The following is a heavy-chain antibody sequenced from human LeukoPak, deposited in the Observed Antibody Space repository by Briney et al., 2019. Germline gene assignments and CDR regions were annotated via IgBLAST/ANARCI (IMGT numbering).Heavy chain of an antibody. CDR1: GFTFSSYA. CDR3: AKDKSSDSSGYDYYFDY. J-gene: IGHJ4*02. D-gene: IGHD3-22*01. Sequence: GGSLRLSCAASGFTFSSYAMSWVRQAPGKGLEWVSAISGSGGSTYYADSVKGRFTISRDTSRNTLYLQMNSLRAEDTALYYCAKDKSSDSSGYDYYFDYWGQGTLVTVSS. V-gene: IGHV3-23*01. CDR2: ISGSGGST.